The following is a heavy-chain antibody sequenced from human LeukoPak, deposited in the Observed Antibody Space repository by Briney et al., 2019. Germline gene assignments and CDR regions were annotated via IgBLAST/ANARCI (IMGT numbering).Heavy chain of an antibody. CDR3: ARDWGAYDLATDFDY. CDR1: GFTFSSYA. D-gene: IGHD3-16*01. Sequence: GGSLRLSCAASGFTFSSYAMHWGRQAPGKGLEWVAVISYDGSNKYYADSVKGRFTISRDNSKNTLYLQMNSLRAEDTAVYYCARDWGAYDLATDFDYWGQGTLVTVSS. CDR2: ISYDGSNK. J-gene: IGHJ4*02. V-gene: IGHV3-30-3*01.